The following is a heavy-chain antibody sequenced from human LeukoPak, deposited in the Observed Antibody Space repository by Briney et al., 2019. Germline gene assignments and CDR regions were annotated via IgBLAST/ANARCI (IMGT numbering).Heavy chain of an antibody. CDR2: IYYSGST. D-gene: IGHD3-9*01. V-gene: IGHV4-34*01. CDR1: GGSFSGYY. CDR3: ASPAGAYDILTGYYSPSYYFDY. Sequence: PSETLSLTCAVYGGSFSGYYWSWIRQPPGKGLEWIGSIYYSGSTYYNPSLKSRVTISVDTSKNQFSLKLSSVTAADTAVYYCASPAGAYDILTGYYSPSYYFDYWGQGTLVTVSS. J-gene: IGHJ4*02.